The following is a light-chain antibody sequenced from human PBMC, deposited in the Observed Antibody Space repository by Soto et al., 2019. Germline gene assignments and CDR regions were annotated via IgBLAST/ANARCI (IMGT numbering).Light chain of an antibody. V-gene: IGKV3-15*01. CDR1: QSFNSIY. CDR2: GAS. J-gene: IGKJ5*01. Sequence: EIVMTQSPGTLSVSPGERATLSCRASQSFNSIYLAWYQQKPGQAPRLLIYGASTRATGIPARFSGSGSGTEFTLTISSLQSEDFAVYYCQQYNNWPSITFGQGTRLEIK. CDR3: QQYNNWPSIT.